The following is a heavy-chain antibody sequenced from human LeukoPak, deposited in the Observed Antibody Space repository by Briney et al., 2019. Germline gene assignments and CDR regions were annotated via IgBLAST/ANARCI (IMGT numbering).Heavy chain of an antibody. V-gene: IGHV1-18*01. CDR3: ARDLFPDTAMVHDAFDI. D-gene: IGHD5-18*01. Sequence: ASVKVSCKASGYTFTSYGISWVRQAPGQGLEWMGWISAYNGNTNYAQKLQGRVTMTTDTSTSTAYMELRSLRSDDTAVYYCARDLFPDTAMVHDAFDIWGQGTMVTVSS. CDR1: GYTFTSYG. J-gene: IGHJ3*02. CDR2: ISAYNGNT.